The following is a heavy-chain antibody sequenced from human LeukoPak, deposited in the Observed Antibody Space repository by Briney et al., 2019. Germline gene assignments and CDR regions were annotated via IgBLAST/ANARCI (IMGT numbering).Heavy chain of an antibody. D-gene: IGHD5-24*01. Sequence: GASVKVSCKASGGTFSSYAISWVRQAPGQGLEWMGGIIPIFGTANYAQKFQGRVTITTDESTSTACMELSSLRSEDTVVYYCARSGRRGMATITGFDYWGQGTLVTVSS. CDR2: IIPIFGTA. CDR3: ARSGRRGMATITGFDY. J-gene: IGHJ4*02. CDR1: GGTFSSYA. V-gene: IGHV1-69*05.